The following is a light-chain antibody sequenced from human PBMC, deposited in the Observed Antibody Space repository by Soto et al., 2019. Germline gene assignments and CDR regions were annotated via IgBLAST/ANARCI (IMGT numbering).Light chain of an antibody. CDR2: KAS. CDR1: QNINNL. J-gene: IGKJ2*01. V-gene: IGKV1-5*03. CDR3: QHYYTYPYT. Sequence: DIQMTQSPSTLSASVGDRVTISCRASQNINNLLAWYQQKPGKAPKLLIYKASSLESGVPSRFSGSGSGTDFTLTISSLQPDEFATYYCQHYYTYPYTFGQGTKLEIK.